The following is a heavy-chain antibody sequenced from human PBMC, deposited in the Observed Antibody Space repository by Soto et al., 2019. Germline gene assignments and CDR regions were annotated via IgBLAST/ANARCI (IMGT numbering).Heavy chain of an antibody. CDR2: INHSGST. J-gene: IGHJ6*02. CDR3: ARDLSSSWVFDV. Sequence: SEPLSLTCAVYGGSFSGYYWSWIRQPPGKGLEWIGEINHSGSTNYNPSLKSRVTISVDTSKNQFSLKLSSVTAADTAVYYCARDLSSSWVFDVWGQGTTVTVSS. CDR1: GGSFSGYY. D-gene: IGHD6-13*01. V-gene: IGHV4-34*01.